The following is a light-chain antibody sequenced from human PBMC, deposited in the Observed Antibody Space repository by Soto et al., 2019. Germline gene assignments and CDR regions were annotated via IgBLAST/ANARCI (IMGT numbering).Light chain of an antibody. CDR1: QTLSSRH. V-gene: IGKV3-20*01. CDR2: GSS. Sequence: VLTQSPGTLSLSPGERATLSCRASQTLSSRHLAWYQQKPGQAPRLLIYGSSSRATDIPDMFSGSGSGTDFTPNISTLEPEEVAIYYCQQYGYSRTFGQGTKVEIK. CDR3: QQYGYSRT. J-gene: IGKJ1*01.